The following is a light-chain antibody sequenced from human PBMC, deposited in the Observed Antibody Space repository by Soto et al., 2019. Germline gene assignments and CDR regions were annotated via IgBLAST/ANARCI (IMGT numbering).Light chain of an antibody. CDR3: SSYTSSSTLVV. CDR2: DVS. Sequence: QSALTQPASVSGSPGQSITISCTGTSSDVGGYNYVSWYQQHPGQAPKLMIYDVSNRPSGISNRFSGSKSGNTASLTISGLQAEDEADYYGSSYTSSSTLVVFGGGTKLTVL. J-gene: IGLJ2*01. CDR1: SSDVGGYNY. V-gene: IGLV2-14*01.